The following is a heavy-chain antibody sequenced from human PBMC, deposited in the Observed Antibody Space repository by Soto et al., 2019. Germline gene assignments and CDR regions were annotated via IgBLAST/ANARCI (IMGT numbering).Heavy chain of an antibody. J-gene: IGHJ4*02. CDR2: ISAYNGNT. V-gene: IGHV1-18*01. CDR1: GGTFSSYT. D-gene: IGHD2-15*01. CDR3: ARFGVVVAAADY. Sequence: ASVRVSCKASGGTFSSYTISWVRQAPGQGLEWMGWISAYNGNTNYAQKLQGRVTMTTDTSTSTAYMELRSLRSDDTAVYYCARFGVVVAAADYWGQGTLVTVSS.